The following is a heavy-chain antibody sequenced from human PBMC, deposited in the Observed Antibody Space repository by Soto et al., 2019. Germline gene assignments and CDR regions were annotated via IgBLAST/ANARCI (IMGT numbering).Heavy chain of an antibody. J-gene: IGHJ5*02. D-gene: IGHD6-6*01. CDR1: GGSISSYY. Sequence: SETLSLTCTVSGGSISSYYWSWIRQPPGKGLEWIGYMYYSGSTSYNPSLKSRVTISVDTSKNQFSLKLSSVTAADTAVYYCARVGGVAARTFAHWCQGTLVTAS. CDR2: MYYSGST. V-gene: IGHV4-59*01. CDR3: ARVGGVAARTFAH.